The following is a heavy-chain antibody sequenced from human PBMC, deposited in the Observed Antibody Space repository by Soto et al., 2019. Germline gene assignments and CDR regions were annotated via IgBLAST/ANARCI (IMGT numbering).Heavy chain of an antibody. J-gene: IGHJ5*02. CDR2: IYHSGST. CDR3: AIPLGGYDWAP. V-gene: IGHV4-30-2*01. Sequence: SETLSLTCAVSGGSISSGGYSWSWIRQPPGKGLEWIGYIYHSGSTYYNPSLKSRVTISVDTSKNQFSLKLSSVTAADTAVYYCAIPLGGYDWAPWGQGTLVTVSS. CDR1: GGSISSGGYS. D-gene: IGHD5-12*01.